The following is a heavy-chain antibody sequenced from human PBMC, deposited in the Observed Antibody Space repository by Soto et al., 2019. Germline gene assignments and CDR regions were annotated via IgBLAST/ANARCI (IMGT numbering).Heavy chain of an antibody. CDR2: INEDGNKK. CDR3: AREIVGASDY. CDR1: GFTFNSYW. Sequence: EVQLVESGGGLVQPGGSLRLSCAVSGFTFNSYWMSWVRQAPGKGLEWVANINEDGNKKYYVDSVKGRFTISRDNAKNSLSLQMNSLRAEDTAVYYCAREIVGASDYWGQGTLVTVSS. J-gene: IGHJ4*02. D-gene: IGHD1-26*01. V-gene: IGHV3-7*03.